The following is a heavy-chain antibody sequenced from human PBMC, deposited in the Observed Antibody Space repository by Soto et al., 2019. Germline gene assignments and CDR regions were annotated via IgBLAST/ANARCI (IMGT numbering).Heavy chain of an antibody. CDR2: ISSSSSTI. J-gene: IGHJ4*02. Sequence: GGSLRLSCAASGFTFSSYSMNWVRQAPGKGLEWVSCISSSSSTIYYADSVKGRFTISRDNAKNSLYLQMNSLRAEDTAVYYCARRTRFDYWGQGTLVTVSS. CDR3: ARRTRFDY. V-gene: IGHV3-48*01. CDR1: GFTFSSYS.